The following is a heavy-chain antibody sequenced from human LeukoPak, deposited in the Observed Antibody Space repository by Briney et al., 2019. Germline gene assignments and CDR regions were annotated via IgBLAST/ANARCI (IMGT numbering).Heavy chain of an antibody. V-gene: IGHV4-61*02. CDR1: GGSISSGSYY. CDR3: ARGEWSSSSSHWFDP. CDR2: IYTSGST. J-gene: IGHJ5*02. D-gene: IGHD6-6*01. Sequence: SQTLSLTCTVSGGSISSGSYYWSWIRQPAGKGLEWIGRIYTSGSTNYNPSLKSRVTISVDTSKNQFSLKLSSVTAADTAVYYCARGEWSSSSSHWFDPWGQGTLVTVSS.